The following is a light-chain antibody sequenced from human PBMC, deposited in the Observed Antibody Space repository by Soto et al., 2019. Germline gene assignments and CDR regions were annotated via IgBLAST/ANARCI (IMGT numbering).Light chain of an antibody. CDR2: GVS. CDR1: SSDIGSYNY. CDR3: NSYTTNNNV. V-gene: IGLV2-14*03. J-gene: IGLJ1*01. Sequence: QSVLAQPASVSGSPGQSITISCTGTSSDIGSYNYVSWYQQHPGRAPKLLIYGVSNRPSGVSDRFSGSKSGITASLTISGLQAEDDADYYCNSYTTNNNVFGSGTKVTVL.